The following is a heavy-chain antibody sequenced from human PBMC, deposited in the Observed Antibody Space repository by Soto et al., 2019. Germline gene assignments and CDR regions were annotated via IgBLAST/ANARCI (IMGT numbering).Heavy chain of an antibody. CDR2: IYKSATT. CDR3: ASSSLYGMDV. CDR1: GDSISNLDYF. J-gene: IGHJ6*02. Sequence: PSETLSLTCSVSGDSISNLDYFWAWIRQPPGQALEYIGYIYKSATTYYNPSFESRVAISVDTSKNQFSLKVGSVTAADTAVYYCASSSLYGMDVWGQGTTVTLSS. V-gene: IGHV4-30-4*01.